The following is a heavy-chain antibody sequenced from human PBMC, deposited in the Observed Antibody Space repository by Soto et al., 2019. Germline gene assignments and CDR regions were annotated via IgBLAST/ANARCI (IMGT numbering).Heavy chain of an antibody. CDR1: GFTFSSYA. J-gene: IGHJ6*02. CDR3: ASQLSVAGNYFFYHAMDV. V-gene: IGHV3-30-3*01. D-gene: IGHD6-13*01. Sequence: PGGSLRLSCAASGFTFSSYAMHWVRQAPGKGLEWVAVISYDGSNKYYADSVKGRFTISRDNSKNTVYLQMNSLRVDDTAVYYCASQLSVAGNYFFYHAMDVWGQGTTVTVSS. CDR2: ISYDGSNK.